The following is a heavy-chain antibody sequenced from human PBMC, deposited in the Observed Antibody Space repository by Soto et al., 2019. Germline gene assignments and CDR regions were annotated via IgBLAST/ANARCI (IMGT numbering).Heavy chain of an antibody. CDR1: GGSISSYY. J-gene: IGHJ1*01. V-gene: IGHV4-59*01. CDR3: ARGLELRSEYFQH. CDR2: IYYSGST. Sequence: SETLSLTCTVSGGSISSYYWSWIRQPPGKGLEWIGYIYYSGSTNYNPSLKSRVTISVDTSKNQFSLKLSSVTAADTAVYYCARGLELRSEYFQHWGQGTLVTVSS. D-gene: IGHD1-7*01.